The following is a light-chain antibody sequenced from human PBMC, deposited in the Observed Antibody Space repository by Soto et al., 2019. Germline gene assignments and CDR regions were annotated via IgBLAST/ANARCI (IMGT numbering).Light chain of an antibody. CDR2: EAS. CDR1: QSISDS. Sequence: DIQMTQSPPTLSASVGDRVTITCRASQSISDSLAWYQQEPGKAPKLLIYEASSLKSGVPSRFSGSRSGTEYTLTISSLQPDDFATYYCQQYNGYWTFGQGTKVEIK. CDR3: QQYNGYWT. J-gene: IGKJ1*01. V-gene: IGKV1-5*03.